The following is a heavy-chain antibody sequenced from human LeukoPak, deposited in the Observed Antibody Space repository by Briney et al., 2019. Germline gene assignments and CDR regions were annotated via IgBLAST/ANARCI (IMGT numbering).Heavy chain of an antibody. Sequence: GGSLRLSCAASGFTLNNYVMSWVRQAPGQGLEWVSAIRGRDFRTYYADSVKGRFTISTDRAKNTLYLEMSGLRAEDTAMYFCAKGEAAAAGGFDYWGQGALVTVSS. J-gene: IGHJ4*02. CDR3: AKGEAAAAGGFDY. V-gene: IGHV3-23*01. CDR2: IRGRDFRT. CDR1: GFTLNNYV. D-gene: IGHD6-13*01.